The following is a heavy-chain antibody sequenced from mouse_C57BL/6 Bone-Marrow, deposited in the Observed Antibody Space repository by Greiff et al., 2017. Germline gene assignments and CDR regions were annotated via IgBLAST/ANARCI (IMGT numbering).Heavy chain of an antibody. Sequence: VKLVESGAELARPGASVKLSCKASGYTFTSYGISWVKQRTGQGLEWIGEIYPRSGNTYYNEKFKGKATLTADKSSSTAYMELRSLTSEDSAVYFCARGGIYFDYWGQGTTLTVSS. CDR1: GYTFTSYG. J-gene: IGHJ2*01. CDR2: IYPRSGNT. CDR3: ARGGIYFDY. V-gene: IGHV1-81*01.